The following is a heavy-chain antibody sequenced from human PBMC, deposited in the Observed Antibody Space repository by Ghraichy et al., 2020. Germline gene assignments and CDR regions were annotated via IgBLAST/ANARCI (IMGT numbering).Heavy chain of an antibody. Sequence: GESLNISCAASGFTFSDYYMSWIRQTPGKGLEWVSYISGSGTATPYADSVKGRFTISRDNAKKSLYLQMNSLRAEDTAVYYCARVTATVAAGIVCNWGQGNLVIVSS. CDR1: GFTFSDYY. CDR2: ISGSGTAT. V-gene: IGHV3-11*01. J-gene: IGHJ4*02. D-gene: IGHD6-13*01. CDR3: ARVTATVAAGIVCN.